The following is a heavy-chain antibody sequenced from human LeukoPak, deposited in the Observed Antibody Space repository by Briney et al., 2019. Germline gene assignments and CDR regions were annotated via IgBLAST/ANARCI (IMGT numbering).Heavy chain of an antibody. Sequence: GRSLRLSCAASGFTFSSYSMNWVRQTPGKGLEWVSSISSSSSYIYYADSVKGRFTISRDNAKNSLYLQMNSLRAEDTAVYYCASSSSQDAFDIWGQGTMVTVSS. CDR3: ASSSSQDAFDI. V-gene: IGHV3-21*01. CDR1: GFTFSSYS. D-gene: IGHD6-6*01. J-gene: IGHJ3*02. CDR2: ISSSSSYI.